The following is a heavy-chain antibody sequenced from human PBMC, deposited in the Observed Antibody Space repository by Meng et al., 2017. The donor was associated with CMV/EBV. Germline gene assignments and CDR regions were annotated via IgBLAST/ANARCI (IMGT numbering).Heavy chain of an antibody. V-gene: IGHV3-21*01. Sequence: GESLKISCAASGFTFSSYSMNWVRQAPGKGLEWVSSISSSSSYIYYADSVKGRFTISRDNAKNSLYLQMNSLRAEDTAVYYCAREGEEAAVAVGPYYFDYWGQGTLVTVSS. CDR3: AREGEEAAVAVGPYYFDY. J-gene: IGHJ4*02. CDR2: ISSSSSYI. CDR1: GFTFSSYS. D-gene: IGHD6-19*01.